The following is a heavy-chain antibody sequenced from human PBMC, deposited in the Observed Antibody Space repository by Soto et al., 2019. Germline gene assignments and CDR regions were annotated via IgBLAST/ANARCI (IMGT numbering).Heavy chain of an antibody. CDR1: GFAFSGSA. D-gene: IGHD4-17*01. V-gene: IGHV3-73*01. J-gene: IGHJ5*02. Sequence: PGGSLRLSCAASGFAFSGSALHWVRQASGKGLEWVGRIRSKANSYATAYAASVKGRFTISRDDSKNTAYLQMNSLKTEDTAVYYCTSVTTLVWFDPWGQGTLVTVSS. CDR3: TSVTTLVWFDP. CDR2: IRSKANSYAT.